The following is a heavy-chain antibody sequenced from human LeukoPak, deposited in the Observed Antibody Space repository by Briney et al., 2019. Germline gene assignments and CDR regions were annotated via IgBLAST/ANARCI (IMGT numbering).Heavy chain of an antibody. CDR2: MDPNSGNT. CDR3: ARGGRPAAIYYYYYGMDV. Sequence: ASVEVSCKASGYTFTSYDINWVRQATGQGPEWMGWMDPNSGNTGYAQKFQGRVTMTRNTSISTAYMELSSLRSEDTAVYYCARGGRPAAIYYYYYGMDVWGQGTTVTVSS. D-gene: IGHD2-2*02. CDR1: GYTFTSYD. J-gene: IGHJ6*02. V-gene: IGHV1-8*01.